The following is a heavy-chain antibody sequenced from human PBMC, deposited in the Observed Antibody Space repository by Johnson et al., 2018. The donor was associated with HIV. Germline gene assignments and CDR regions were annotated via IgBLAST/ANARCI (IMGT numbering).Heavy chain of an antibody. CDR2: ISYDGSNK. CDR1: GFTFSSYA. J-gene: IGHJ3*02. D-gene: IGHD6-19*01. CDR3: AKESRAVAGTAFDI. Sequence: QMLLVESGGGVVQPGRSLRLSCAASGFTFSSYAMHWVRQAPGKGLEWVAVISYDGSNKYYADSVKGRFTISRDNSKNTLYLQMNSLRAEDTALYYCAKESRAVAGTAFDIWGQGTMVTVSS. V-gene: IGHV3-30*14.